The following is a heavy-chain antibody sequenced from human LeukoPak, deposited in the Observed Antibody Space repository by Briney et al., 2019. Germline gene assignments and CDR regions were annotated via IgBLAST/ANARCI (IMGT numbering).Heavy chain of an antibody. V-gene: IGHV1-69*04. CDR2: IIPILGIA. J-gene: IGHJ5*02. D-gene: IGHD2-2*01. Sequence: SVKVSCKASGGTFSSYAISWVRQAPGQGLEWMGRIIPILGIANYAQKFQGRVTITADKSTSTAYMELSSLRSEDTAVYYCARDNPEYCSRTSCYSSLNWFDPWGQGTLVTVSS. CDR3: ARDNPEYCSRTSCYSSLNWFDP. CDR1: GGTFSSYA.